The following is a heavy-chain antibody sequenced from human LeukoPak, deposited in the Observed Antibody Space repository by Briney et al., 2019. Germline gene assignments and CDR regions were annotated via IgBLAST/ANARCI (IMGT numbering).Heavy chain of an antibody. J-gene: IGHJ4*02. CDR2: INHSGST. V-gene: IGHV4-34*01. CDR1: GGSFSGYY. D-gene: IGHD6-13*01. CDR3: ARGTGPAGGREGHIDY. Sequence: SETLSLTCTVYGGSFSGYYWNWIRQPPGKGLEWIGEINHSGSTNYNPSLKSRVSISLDTSKRQFSLKLTSVTAADTAVYYCARGTGPAGGREGHIDYWGQGTLVTVSS.